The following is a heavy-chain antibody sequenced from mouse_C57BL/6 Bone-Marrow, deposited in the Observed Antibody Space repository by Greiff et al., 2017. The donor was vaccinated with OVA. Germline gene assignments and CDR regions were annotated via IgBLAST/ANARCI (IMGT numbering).Heavy chain of an antibody. D-gene: IGHD2-4*01. CDR2: ISYDGSN. CDR3: ARDDYDRDAMDY. J-gene: IGHJ4*01. Sequence: EVKLMESGPGLVKPSQSLSLTCSVTGYSITSGYYWNWIRQFPGNKLEWMGYISYDGSNNYNPSLKNRISITRDTSKNQFFLKLNSVTTEDTATYYCARDDYDRDAMDYWGQGTSVTVSS. CDR1: GYSITSGYY. V-gene: IGHV3-6*01.